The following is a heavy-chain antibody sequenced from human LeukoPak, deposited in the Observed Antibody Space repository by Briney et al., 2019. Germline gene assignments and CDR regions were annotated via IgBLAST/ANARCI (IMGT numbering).Heavy chain of an antibody. Sequence: PSETLSLTCAVYGGSFSGYYWSWIRQPPGKGLEWIGYIYYSGSTNYNPSLKSRVTISADTSKNQFSLKLSSVTAADTAVYYCAREIRFLEWLDYMDVWGKGTTVTVSS. D-gene: IGHD3-3*01. CDR1: GGSFSGYY. J-gene: IGHJ6*03. CDR3: AREIRFLEWLDYMDV. CDR2: IYYSGST. V-gene: IGHV4-59*01.